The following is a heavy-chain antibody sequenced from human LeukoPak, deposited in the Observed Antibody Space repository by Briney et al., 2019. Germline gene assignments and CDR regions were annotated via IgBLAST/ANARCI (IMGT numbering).Heavy chain of an antibody. V-gene: IGHV1-69*13. Sequence: ASVKVSCKASGGTFISYAISWVRQAPGQGLEWMGGIIPIFGTANYAQKFQGRVTITADESTSTAYMELSSLRSEDTAVYYCARGQVGATRYYYYYGMDVWGQGTTVTVSS. CDR1: GGTFISYA. D-gene: IGHD1-26*01. CDR2: IIPIFGTA. CDR3: ARGQVGATRYYYYYGMDV. J-gene: IGHJ6*02.